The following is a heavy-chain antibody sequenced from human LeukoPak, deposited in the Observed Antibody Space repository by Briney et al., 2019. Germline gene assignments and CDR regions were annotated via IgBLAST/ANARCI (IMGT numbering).Heavy chain of an antibody. V-gene: IGHV3-23*01. Sequence: PGGSLRLSCAASGFTFSSYGMSWVRQAPGKGLEWVSAISGSGGSTYYADSVKGRFTISRDNSKNTLYLQMNSLRAEDTAVYYCAASGSSGYYPFDYWGQGTLVTASS. CDR1: GFTFSSYG. CDR3: AASGSSGYYPFDY. CDR2: ISGSGGST. D-gene: IGHD3-22*01. J-gene: IGHJ4*02.